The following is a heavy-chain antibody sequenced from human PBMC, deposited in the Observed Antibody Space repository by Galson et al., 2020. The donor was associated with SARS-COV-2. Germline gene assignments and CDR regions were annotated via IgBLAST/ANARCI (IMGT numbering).Heavy chain of an antibody. CDR1: GYTFSTYG. CDR2: INPNSGGT. V-gene: IGHV1-2*04. Sequence: GESLKISCKASGYTFSTYGVSWVRRAPGQGLEWMGWINPNSGGTNYAQKFQGWVTMTRDTSISTAYMELSRLRSDDTAVYYCARGGETYYDILTGYYYYYYGMDVWGQGTTVTVSS. J-gene: IGHJ6*02. D-gene: IGHD3-9*01. CDR3: ARGGETYYDILTGYYYYYYGMDV.